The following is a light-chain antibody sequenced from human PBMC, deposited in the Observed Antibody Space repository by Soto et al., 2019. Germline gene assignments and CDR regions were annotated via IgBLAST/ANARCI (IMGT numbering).Light chain of an antibody. V-gene: IGKV3-20*01. CDR3: QQYGSSGT. Sequence: EIVLTQSPGTLSLSAGESATLSCRASQSVSNNYLAWYQQNPGQAPRLLIYGASNRATSIPDRFSGSGSGTDFTLTISRLEPEDFAVYYCQQYGSSGTFGQGTKVDIK. CDR1: QSVSNNY. J-gene: IGKJ1*01. CDR2: GAS.